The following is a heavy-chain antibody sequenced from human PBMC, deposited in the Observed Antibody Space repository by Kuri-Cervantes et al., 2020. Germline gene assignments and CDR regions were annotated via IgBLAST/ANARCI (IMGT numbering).Heavy chain of an antibody. CDR1: GYTFTTYA. D-gene: IGHD6-13*01. J-gene: IGHJ4*02. Sequence: ASVKVSCKASGYTFTTYAIHWVRQAPGQGLEWMGWINAANGNTKYSQKFQGRVTITRDTSASTAYMELSSLRSEDTAVYYCARDNRPNWYSSSWYGTTEGNFDYWGQGTLVTDSS. V-gene: IGHV1-3*01. CDR3: ARDNRPNWYSSSWYGTTEGNFDY. CDR2: INAANGNT.